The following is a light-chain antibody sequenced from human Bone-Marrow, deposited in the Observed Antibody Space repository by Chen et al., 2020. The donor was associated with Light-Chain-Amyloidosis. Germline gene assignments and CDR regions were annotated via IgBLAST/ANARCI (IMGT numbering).Light chain of an antibody. CDR3: QSWVRTSVR. CDR1: ELGDRY. V-gene: IGLV3-1*01. Sequence: SYEVTQSPSVSVSPGQTATITCSGDELGDRYVCWYQQKPGQSPILLIYQDTRRPSGIPERFSGSSSGNTATLTIRGTQAMDEADYYCQSWVRTSVRFGGGTKLTVL. CDR2: QDT. J-gene: IGLJ2*01.